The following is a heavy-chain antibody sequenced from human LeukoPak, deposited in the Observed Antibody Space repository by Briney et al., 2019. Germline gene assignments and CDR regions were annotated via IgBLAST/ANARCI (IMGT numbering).Heavy chain of an antibody. CDR1: GFTFSDHW. V-gene: IGHV3-74*01. CDR3: ARSSGHWTYSNFLENYYGMDV. CDR2: ISSDGSST. Sequence: GGSLRLSCAASGFTFSDHWMHWVRQAPGKGLVWVSRISSDGSSTSYADSVKGRFTISRDNAKNTLYLQMNSLSAEDTAVFYCARSSGHWTYSNFLENYYGMDVWGQGTTVTVSS. J-gene: IGHJ6*02. D-gene: IGHD4-11*01.